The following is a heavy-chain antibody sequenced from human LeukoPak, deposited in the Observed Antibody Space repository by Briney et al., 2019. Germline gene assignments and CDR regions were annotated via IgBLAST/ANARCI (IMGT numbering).Heavy chain of an antibody. J-gene: IGHJ4*02. D-gene: IGHD3-22*01. CDR2: ISWNSGSI. V-gene: IGHV3-9*01. Sequence: GRSLRLSCAASGFTFDDYAMHWVRQAPGKGLEWVSGISWNSGSIGYADSVKGRFTISRDNAKNSLYLQMNSLRAEDTALYYCAKVTINYYDSSGYSQPFDYWGQGTLVTVSS. CDR1: GFTFDDYA. CDR3: AKVTINYYDSSGYSQPFDY.